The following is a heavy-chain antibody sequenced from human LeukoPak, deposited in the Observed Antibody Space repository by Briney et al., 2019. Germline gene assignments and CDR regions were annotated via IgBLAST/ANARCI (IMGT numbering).Heavy chain of an antibody. V-gene: IGHV1-2*02. J-gene: IGHJ3*02. CDR1: GYTFTDYY. CDR3: ASVDWNYGLDAFDI. D-gene: IGHD1-7*01. Sequence: ASVKVSCKASGYTFTDYYMHWVRQAPGQGLEWMGRINPNSGGTNYTQQFQGRVTMTRDTSISTAYMELNRLRSDDTAVYYCASVDWNYGLDAFDIWGQGTMVTVSS. CDR2: INPNSGGT.